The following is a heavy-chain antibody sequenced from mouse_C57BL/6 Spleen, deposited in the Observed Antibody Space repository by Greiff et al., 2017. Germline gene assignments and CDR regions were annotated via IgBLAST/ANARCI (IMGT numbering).Heavy chain of an antibody. CDR2: IDPSDSYT. D-gene: IGHD2-4*01. CDR3: ARHGIYDYDVCYFNY. V-gene: IGHV1-69*01. J-gene: IGHJ2*01. CDR1: GYTFTSYW. Sequence: QVQLQQPGAELVMPGASVKLSCKASGYTFTSYWMHWVKQRPGQGLEWIGEIDPSDSYTNYNQKFKGKSTLTVDKSSSTAYMQLSSLTSDDSAVYYCARHGIYDYDVCYFNYWGQGTTLTVSS.